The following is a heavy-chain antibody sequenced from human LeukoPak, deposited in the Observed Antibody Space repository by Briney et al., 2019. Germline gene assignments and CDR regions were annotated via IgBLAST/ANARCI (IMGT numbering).Heavy chain of an antibody. J-gene: IGHJ5*02. V-gene: IGHV4-39*01. CDR3: ARSDCSSTSCYSPALAWFDP. D-gene: IGHD2-2*01. CDR1: GGSISSSSYY. CDR2: IYYSGST. Sequence: PSETLSLTCTVSGGSISSSSYYWGWLRQPPGKGLEWIGSIYYSGSTYYNPSLKSRVTISVDTSKNQFSLKLSSVTAADTAVYYCARSDCSSTSCYSPALAWFDPWGQGTLVTVSS.